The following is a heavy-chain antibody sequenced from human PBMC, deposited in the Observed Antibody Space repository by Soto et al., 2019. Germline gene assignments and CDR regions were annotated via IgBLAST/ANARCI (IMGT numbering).Heavy chain of an antibody. V-gene: IGHV4-39*01. Sequence: PSETLSLTCTVSGGSISRSGYYWGWIRQPPGRGLEWIGSIYYSGSTYYNPSLKSRVTISVDTSKNQFSLKLSSVTAADTAVYYCARSNSHTYYYDSSGSLFFDYWGQGTLVTVSS. CDR3: ARSNSHTYYYDSSGSLFFDY. D-gene: IGHD3-22*01. CDR2: IYYSGST. CDR1: GGSISRSGYY. J-gene: IGHJ4*02.